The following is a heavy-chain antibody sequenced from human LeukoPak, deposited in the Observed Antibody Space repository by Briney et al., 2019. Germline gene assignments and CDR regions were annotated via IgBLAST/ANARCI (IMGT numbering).Heavy chain of an antibody. CDR1: GFSFSTYG. V-gene: IGHV3-30*02. Sequence: GGSLRLSCAASGFSFSTYGMHRVRQAPGKGVEGVAFIRYDVSNKYYADSVKGRFTISRDNSKNTLYLQMNSLRVEDTAVYYCAKGRPEVWFGELLFWGQGTLVTVSS. CDR3: AKGRPEVWFGELLF. J-gene: IGHJ4*02. CDR2: IRYDVSNK. D-gene: IGHD3-10*01.